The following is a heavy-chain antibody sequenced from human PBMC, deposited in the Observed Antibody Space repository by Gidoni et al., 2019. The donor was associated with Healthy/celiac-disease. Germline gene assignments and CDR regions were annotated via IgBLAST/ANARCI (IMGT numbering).Heavy chain of an antibody. CDR2: IYYSGST. Sequence: QVQLQESGPGLVKPSQTLSLTCTVSGGSIRSGGYYWSWIRQHPGKGLEWIGYIYYSGSTYYNPSLKSRVTISVDTSKNQFSLKLSSVTAADTAVYYWARDRAGVGSGSDGGWDYGMDVWGQGTTVTVSS. D-gene: IGHD3-10*01. CDR3: ARDRAGVGSGSDGGWDYGMDV. V-gene: IGHV4-31*03. CDR1: GGSIRSGGYY. J-gene: IGHJ6*02.